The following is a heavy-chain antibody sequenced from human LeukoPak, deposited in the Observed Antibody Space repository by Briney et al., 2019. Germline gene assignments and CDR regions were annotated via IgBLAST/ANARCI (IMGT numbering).Heavy chain of an antibody. CDR1: GGSLSGYY. Sequence: SETLSLTCAVYGGSLSGYYWSWIRQPPGKGLEWIGEINHSGSTNYNPSLKSRVTISVDTSKNQFSLKLSSVTAADTAVYYCAPRIRRYFDLWGRGTLVTVSS. J-gene: IGHJ2*01. CDR3: APRIRRYFDL. D-gene: IGHD5-18*01. CDR2: INHSGST. V-gene: IGHV4-34*01.